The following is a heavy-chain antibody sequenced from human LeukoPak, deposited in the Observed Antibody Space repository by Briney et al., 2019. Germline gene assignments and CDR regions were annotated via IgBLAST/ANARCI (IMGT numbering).Heavy chain of an antibody. CDR1: GFTFSSYW. CDR3: ARGSYYYGSGSYLPVDY. J-gene: IGHJ4*02. CDR2: IKQDGSEK. D-gene: IGHD3-10*01. Sequence: GGSLRLSCAASGFTFSSYWMSWVLQAPGKGLSWVANIKQDGSEKYYVDSVKGRFTISRDNAKNSLYLQMNSLRAGDTAVYYCARGSYYYGSGSYLPVDYWGQGTLVTVSS. V-gene: IGHV3-7*01.